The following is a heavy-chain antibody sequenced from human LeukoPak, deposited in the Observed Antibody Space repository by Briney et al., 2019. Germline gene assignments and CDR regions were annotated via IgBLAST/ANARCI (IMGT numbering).Heavy chain of an antibody. Sequence: GGSLRLSCAASGFTFSSYAVSWVRQAPGKGLEWVSAISGSVSSTYYADSVKGRFTISRDNSKNTLYLQMNGLRAEDTAVYYCAKGHTSGWSYYNYGMDVWGQGTTVTVSS. J-gene: IGHJ6*02. CDR2: ISGSVSST. V-gene: IGHV3-23*01. D-gene: IGHD6-19*01. CDR1: GFTFSSYA. CDR3: AKGHTSGWSYYNYGMDV.